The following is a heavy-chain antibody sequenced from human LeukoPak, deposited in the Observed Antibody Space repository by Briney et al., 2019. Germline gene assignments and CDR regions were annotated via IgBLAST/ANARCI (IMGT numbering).Heavy chain of an antibody. D-gene: IGHD3-10*01. Sequence: GGSLRLSCAASGITFNNTWMSWVRQAPGKGLEWVGRIKSKTDGGTTEYAAPVKGRFTISRDDSENTLFLLMDSLKTEDTAVYYCTTTWSSRKGFDYRGKGTLVTVSS. V-gene: IGHV3-15*01. CDR1: GITFNNTW. J-gene: IGHJ4*02. CDR2: IKSKTDGGTT. CDR3: TTTWSSRKGFDY.